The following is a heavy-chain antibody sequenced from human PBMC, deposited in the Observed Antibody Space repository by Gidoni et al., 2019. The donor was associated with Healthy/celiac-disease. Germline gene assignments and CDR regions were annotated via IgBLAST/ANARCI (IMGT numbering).Heavy chain of an antibody. V-gene: IGHV3-23*01. CDR3: AKIGFPDY. CDR1: GFTFSTYA. Sequence: EVPLLESGEGLVLPGGSLRLSCPAAGFTFSTYAMSRVRQAPGKGREWVSAISGSGGSTYYADSVKGRFTISRDNSKNTLYLQMNSLRADDTAVYYCAKIGFPDYWGQGTLVTVSS. D-gene: IGHD3-10*01. CDR2: ISGSGGST. J-gene: IGHJ4*02.